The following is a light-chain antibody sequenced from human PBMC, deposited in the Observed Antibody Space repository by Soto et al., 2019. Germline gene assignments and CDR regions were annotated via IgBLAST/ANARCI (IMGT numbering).Light chain of an antibody. CDR2: GNS. V-gene: IGLV1-40*01. J-gene: IGLJ2*01. CDR3: QSYDSSPHVV. Sequence: QSVLTQPPSVSGAPGQRVTISCTGSSSNIGAGYDVHWYQQLPGTAPKLLIYGNSNRPSGVPDRFSGSKSGTSASLAITGLQAEDEADYYCQSYDSSPHVVFVGGTKLTVL. CDR1: SSNIGAGYD.